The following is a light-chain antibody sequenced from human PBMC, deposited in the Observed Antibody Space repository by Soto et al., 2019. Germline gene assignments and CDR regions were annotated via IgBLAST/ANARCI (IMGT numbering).Light chain of an antibody. V-gene: IGKV1-27*01. J-gene: IGKJ1*01. CDR3: QQYNNWPPTWT. CDR2: AAS. CDR1: QGISNY. Sequence: DIQMTQSPSSLSASVGDRVTITCRASQGISNYLAWYQQKPGKVPKLLIYAASTLQSGVPSRFSGSGSGTEFTLTISSLQSEDFAVYYCQQYNNWPPTWTFGQGTKVDIK.